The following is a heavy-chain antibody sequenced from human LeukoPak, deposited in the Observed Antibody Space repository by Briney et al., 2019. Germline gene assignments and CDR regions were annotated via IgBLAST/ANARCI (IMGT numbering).Heavy chain of an antibody. D-gene: IGHD2-15*01. CDR3: ARSGVVAPAFDP. J-gene: IGHJ5*02. V-gene: IGHV1-8*02. Sequence: ASVKVSCKASGYTFTSYGISWVRQAPGQGLEWMGWMSPNSGNTGYAQKFQGRVTMTRNTSISTAYMELSSLRSENTAVYYCARSGVVAPAFDPWGQGTLVTVSS. CDR2: MSPNSGNT. CDR1: GYTFTSYG.